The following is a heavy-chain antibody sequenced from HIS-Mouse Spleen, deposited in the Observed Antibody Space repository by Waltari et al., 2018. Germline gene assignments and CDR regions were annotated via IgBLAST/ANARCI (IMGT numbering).Heavy chain of an antibody. V-gene: IGHV4-39*07. CDR3: AREIPYSSSWYDWYFDL. CDR1: GGSISSSSYY. Sequence: QLQLQESGPGLVKPSETLSLTCPVSGGSISSSSYYWGWIRQPPGKGLEWIGSIYYRATTYYTPSLKSAVTISVDTSKNPFSLKLRSVTAADTAVYYCAREIPYSSSWYDWYFDLWGRGTLVTVSS. CDR2: IYYRATT. J-gene: IGHJ2*01. D-gene: IGHD6-13*01.